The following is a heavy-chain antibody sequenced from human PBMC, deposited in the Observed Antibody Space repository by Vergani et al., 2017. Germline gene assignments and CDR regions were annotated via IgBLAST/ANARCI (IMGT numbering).Heavy chain of an antibody. CDR1: GGSFSGYY. J-gene: IGHJ6*02. Sequence: QVQLQQWGAGLLKPSETLSLTCAVYGGSFSGYYWSWIRQPPGKGLEWIGEINHSGSTNYNPSLKSRVPISVDTSKNQFPLKMISVTAADTAVYYCARGRRNGRFLEWTTPYCYYGMDVWGQGTTVTVSS. D-gene: IGHD3-3*01. CDR3: ARGRRNGRFLEWTTPYCYYGMDV. V-gene: IGHV4-34*01. CDR2: INHSGST.